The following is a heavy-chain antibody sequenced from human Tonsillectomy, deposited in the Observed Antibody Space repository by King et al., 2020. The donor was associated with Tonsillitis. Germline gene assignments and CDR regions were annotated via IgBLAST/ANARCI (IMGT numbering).Heavy chain of an antibody. CDR1: GFTFSSFS. CDR3: ARDYGDYAYDY. D-gene: IGHD4-17*01. J-gene: IGHJ4*02. V-gene: IGHV3-30*04. CDR2: ISYDENNK. Sequence: VQLVESGGGVVQPGRSLRLSCAASGFTFSSFSMHWVRQAPGKGLEWVAVISYDENNKYYADSVKGRFTISRDNSKNTLYLQMNSLRAEDTAMYYCARDYGDYAYDYWGQGTLVTVSS.